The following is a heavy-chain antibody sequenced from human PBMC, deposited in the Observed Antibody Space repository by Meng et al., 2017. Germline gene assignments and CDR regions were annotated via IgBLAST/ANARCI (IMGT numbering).Heavy chain of an antibody. D-gene: IGHD2-2*01. CDR1: GFTFSSYE. J-gene: IGHJ4*02. CDR3: ARDPYCSSTSCHFDY. CDR2: ISSSSSYI. Sequence: GESLKISCAASGFTFSSYEMNWVRQAPGKGLEWVSSISSSSSYIYYADSVKGRFTISRDNAKNSLYLQMNSLRAEDTAVYYCARDPYCSSTSCHFDYWGQGTLVTVSS. V-gene: IGHV3-21*01.